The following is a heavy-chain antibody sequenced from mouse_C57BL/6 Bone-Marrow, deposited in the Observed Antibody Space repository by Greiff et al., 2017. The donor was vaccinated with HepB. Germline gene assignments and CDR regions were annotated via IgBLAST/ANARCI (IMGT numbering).Heavy chain of an antibody. D-gene: IGHD1-1*01. V-gene: IGHV1-20*01. J-gene: IGHJ2*01. CDR2: INPYNGDT. Sequence: VQLQQSGPELVKPGDSVKISCKASGYSFTGYFMNWVMQSHGKSLEWIGRINPYNGDTFYNQKFKSKATLTVDTSSSTAYMQLSSLTSEDSAVYYCARLNTTVVARDYWGQGTTLTVSS. CDR3: ARLNTTVVARDY. CDR1: GYSFTGYF.